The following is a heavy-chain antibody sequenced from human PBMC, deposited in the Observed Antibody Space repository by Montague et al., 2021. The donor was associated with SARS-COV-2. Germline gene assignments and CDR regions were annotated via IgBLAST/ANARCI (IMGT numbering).Heavy chain of an antibody. D-gene: IGHD2-21*02. J-gene: IGHJ4*02. CDR2: IYNSGST. Sequence: SETLSLTCTVSGDSISSYYWSWIRQPPGKGLEWIGRIYNSGSTNYNPSLKSRVTMSVDTSKNQFSLKLSSVTAADTAVYYCARESDAVDYWGQGTLVTVSS. V-gene: IGHV4-4*07. CDR1: GDSISSYY. CDR3: ARESDAVDY.